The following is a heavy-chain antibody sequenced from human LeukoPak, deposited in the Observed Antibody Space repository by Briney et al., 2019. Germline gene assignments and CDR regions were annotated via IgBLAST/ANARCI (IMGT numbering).Heavy chain of an antibody. Sequence: PGGSLRLSCAASGFTFTISGMLSVRSAPPQGLDRGPVISYDGSNKYYADSVKGRFTISRDNSKNKLYLQMNSLRAEDTAVYYCAKDAAPYGYDILTGYYADYWGQGTLVTVSS. CDR3: AKDAAPYGYDILTGYYADY. J-gene: IGHJ4*02. CDR2: ISYDGSNK. CDR1: GFTFTISG. D-gene: IGHD3-9*01. V-gene: IGHV3-30*18.